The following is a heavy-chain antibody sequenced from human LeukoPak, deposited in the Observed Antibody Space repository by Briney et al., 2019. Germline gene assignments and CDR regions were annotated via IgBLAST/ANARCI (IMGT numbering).Heavy chain of an antibody. D-gene: IGHD3-3*01. CDR3: ARAHYDFWSGYWVDY. V-gene: IGHV4-61*02. CDR2: IYASGST. CDR1: GGSISSGSYY. Sequence: SETLSLTCTVSGGSISSGSYYWSWIRQPAGRGLEWIGRIYASGSTNYNPSVKSRVTISVDTSKNHFSLKLSSVTAADTAVYYCARAHYDFWSGYWVDYWGQGTLVTVSS. J-gene: IGHJ4*02.